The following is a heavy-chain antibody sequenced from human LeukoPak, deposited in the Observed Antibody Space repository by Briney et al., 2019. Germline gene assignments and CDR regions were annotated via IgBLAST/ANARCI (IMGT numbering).Heavy chain of an antibody. Sequence: GGSLRLSCAASGFTFSSYAMSWVRQAPGKGLEWVSAISGSGGSTYYADSVKGRFTISRDNSKNTLYLQMNSLRAEDTAVYYCAKDREARTLPYYFDYWGQGTLVTVSS. CDR2: ISGSGGST. CDR1: GFTFSSYA. J-gene: IGHJ4*02. CDR3: AKDREARTLPYYFDY. V-gene: IGHV3-23*01.